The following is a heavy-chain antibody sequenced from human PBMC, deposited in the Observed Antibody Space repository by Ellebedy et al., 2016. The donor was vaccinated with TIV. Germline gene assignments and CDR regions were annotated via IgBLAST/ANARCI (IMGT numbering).Heavy chain of an antibody. CDR3: ARGRSGTYIHHAFDY. Sequence: PGGSLRLSCAASGFTFTVYWMSWVRQAPGRGLEWVSGFGVSGETTYYTDSVKGRFTTSRDNSKNTLYLQMSSLRAEDTAIYYCARGRSGTYIHHAFDYWGQGTLVTVSS. J-gene: IGHJ4*02. CDR2: FGVSGETT. D-gene: IGHD1-14*01. CDR1: GFTFTVYW. V-gene: IGHV3-23*01.